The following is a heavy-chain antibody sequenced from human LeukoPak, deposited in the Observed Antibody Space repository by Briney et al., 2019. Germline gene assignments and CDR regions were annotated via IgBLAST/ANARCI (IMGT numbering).Heavy chain of an antibody. Sequence: PGGSLRLSCAASGFTFSDYYMSWICQAPGKGLEWVSYISSSGRTIYYADPVTGRSTISRDNAKNSLYLQMNSLRAEDTAVYYCARGMYSWTAFDYWGQGTLVTVSS. CDR2: ISSSGRTI. J-gene: IGHJ4*02. V-gene: IGHV3-11*01. CDR1: GFTFSDYY. D-gene: IGHD1-1*01. CDR3: ARGMYSWTAFDY.